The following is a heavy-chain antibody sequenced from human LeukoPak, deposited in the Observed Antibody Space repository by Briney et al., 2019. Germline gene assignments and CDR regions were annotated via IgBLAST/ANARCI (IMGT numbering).Heavy chain of an antibody. Sequence: SETLSLTCTVSGGSISSSSYSWGWIRQPPGKGLEWIGSIYYSGSTYYNPSLKSRVTISVDTSKNQFSLKLSSVTAADTAVYYCARLIVATHDYWGQGTLVTVSS. CDR1: GGSISSSSYS. D-gene: IGHD5-12*01. CDR2: IYYSGST. CDR3: ARLIVATHDY. J-gene: IGHJ4*02. V-gene: IGHV4-39*01.